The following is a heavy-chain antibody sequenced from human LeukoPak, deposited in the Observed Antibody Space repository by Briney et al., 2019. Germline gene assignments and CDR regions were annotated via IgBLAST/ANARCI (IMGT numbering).Heavy chain of an antibody. CDR3: ARDGWNYDILTGYKYYFDY. CDR1: GGSISSYS. CDR2: IYTSGST. Sequence: SETLSLTCSVSGGSISSYSWGWIRQPAGKGLEWIGRIYTSGSTNYNPSLKSRVTISVDTSKNQFSLKLSSVTAADTAVYYCARDGWNYDILTGYKYYFDYWGQGTLVTVSS. D-gene: IGHD3-9*01. J-gene: IGHJ4*02. V-gene: IGHV4-4*07.